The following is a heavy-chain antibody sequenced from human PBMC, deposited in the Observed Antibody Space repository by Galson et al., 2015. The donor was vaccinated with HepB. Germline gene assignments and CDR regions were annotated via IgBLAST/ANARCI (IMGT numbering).Heavy chain of an antibody. CDR3: ARGLWRDGMDV. J-gene: IGHJ6*02. D-gene: IGHD3-16*01. Sequence: SVKVSCKASGYTFTSYYMHWVRQAPGQGLEWMGIVNPSGGSTSYAQKFQGRVTMTRDTSTSTVYMELSSLRSEDTAVHYCARGLWRDGMDVWGQGTTVTVSS. CDR1: GYTFTSYY. V-gene: IGHV1-46*03. CDR2: VNPSGGST.